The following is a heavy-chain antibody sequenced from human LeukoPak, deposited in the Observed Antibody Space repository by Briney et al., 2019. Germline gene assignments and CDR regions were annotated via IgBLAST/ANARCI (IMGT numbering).Heavy chain of an antibody. CDR3: ARAPRLRCPDY. V-gene: IGHV4-34*01. CDR1: GGSFSGYY. D-gene: IGHD4-17*01. Sequence: PPETLSLTCAVYGGSFSGYYWSWIRQPPGKGLEWIGEINHSGSTNYNPSLKSRVTISVDTSKNQFSLKLSSVTAADTAVYYCARAPRLRCPDYWGQGTLVTVSS. CDR2: INHSGST. J-gene: IGHJ4*02.